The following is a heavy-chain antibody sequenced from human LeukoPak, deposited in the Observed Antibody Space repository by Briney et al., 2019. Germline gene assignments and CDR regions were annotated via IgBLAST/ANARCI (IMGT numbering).Heavy chain of an antibody. CDR1: GFTFDDYA. D-gene: IGHD3-22*01. Sequence: GGSLRLSCAASGFTFDDYAMHWVRQAPGKGLEWVSLISWDGGSTYYADSVKGRFTISRDNSKNSLYLQMNSLRAEDTALYYCAKDITPGTMIRYGMDVWGQGTTVTVSS. J-gene: IGHJ6*02. CDR2: ISWDGGST. V-gene: IGHV3-43D*03. CDR3: AKDITPGTMIRYGMDV.